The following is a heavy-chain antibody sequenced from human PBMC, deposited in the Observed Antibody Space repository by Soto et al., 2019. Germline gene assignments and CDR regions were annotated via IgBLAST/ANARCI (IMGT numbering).Heavy chain of an antibody. J-gene: IGHJ3*02. V-gene: IGHV1-24*01. CDR2: FDPEDALT. Sequence: ASVKVSCKVSGYTLTEFSMHWVRQAPGKGLEWMGGFDPEDALTIYAQKFQGRVTMTEDTSADTAYMELSSLRSEDTAVYYCAIDSQHLDAFDIWGQGTMVTVSS. CDR1: GYTLTEFS. CDR3: AIDSQHLDAFDI.